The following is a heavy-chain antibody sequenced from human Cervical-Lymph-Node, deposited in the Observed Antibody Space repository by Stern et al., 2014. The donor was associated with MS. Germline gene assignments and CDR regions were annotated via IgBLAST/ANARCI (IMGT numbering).Heavy chain of an antibody. CDR3: SRDADGYSLVFGY. D-gene: IGHD5-24*01. Sequence: QEQLQESGPGLVKPSQTLSLTCAVTFGSISSAEYYWRWIRQSPGKGLGWIGYIHYSGTTYYNPSLKRRVTISVDTFKNQISLKLRSVTAADTAVYYCSRDADGYSLVFGYWGRGTQVTVSS. V-gene: IGHV4-30-4*01. J-gene: IGHJ4*02. CDR1: FGSISSAEYY. CDR2: IHYSGTT.